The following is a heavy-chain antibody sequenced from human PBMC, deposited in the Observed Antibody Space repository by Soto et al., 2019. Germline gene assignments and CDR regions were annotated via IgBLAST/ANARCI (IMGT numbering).Heavy chain of an antibody. CDR1: GGSISSSTYY. J-gene: IGHJ4*02. V-gene: IGHV4-39*01. CDR3: ARHFSVDYFYY. Sequence: PSETLSLTCTVSGGSISSSTYYWGWMRQPPGKGLEWIASFFIGGNTYYNPSLKSRVTISVDRSKNQFSLKLSSVTAADTAVYYGARHFSVDYFYYWGQEALVTVSS. CDR2: FFIGGNT.